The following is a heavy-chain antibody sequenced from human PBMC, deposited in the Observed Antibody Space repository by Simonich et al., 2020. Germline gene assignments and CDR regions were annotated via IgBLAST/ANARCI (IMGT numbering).Heavy chain of an antibody. V-gene: IGHV1-2*02. CDR3: ARVRFEAFDI. Sequence: QVQLVQSGAEVKKPGASLKVSCKASGSTFTGYYMHWGRQAPGQGLWGMGWNNPNSGGTNYAQKFQGRVTMTRDTSISTAYMELSRLRSDDTAVYYCARVRFEAFDIWGQGTMVTVSS. CDR2: NNPNSGGT. CDR1: GSTFTGYY. J-gene: IGHJ3*02.